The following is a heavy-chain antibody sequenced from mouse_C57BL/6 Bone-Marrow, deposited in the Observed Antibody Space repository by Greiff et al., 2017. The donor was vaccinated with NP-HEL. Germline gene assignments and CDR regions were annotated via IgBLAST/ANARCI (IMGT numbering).Heavy chain of an antibody. CDR1: GFSLTSYG. D-gene: IGHD2-12*01. J-gene: IGHJ3*01. V-gene: IGHV2-2*01. CDR3: ARNRLYDDGLAY. Sequence: QVQLQQSGPGLVQPSQCLSITCTVSGFSLTSYGVHWVRQSPGKGLEWLGVIWSGGSTDYNAAFISRLSISKDNSKSQVFFKMNSLQADDTAIYYCARNRLYDDGLAYWGQGTLVTVSA. CDR2: IWSGGST.